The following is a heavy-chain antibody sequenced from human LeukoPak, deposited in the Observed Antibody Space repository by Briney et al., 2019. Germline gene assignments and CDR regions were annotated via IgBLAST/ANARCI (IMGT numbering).Heavy chain of an antibody. J-gene: IGHJ5*02. Sequence: KTSETLSLTCTVSGGSVSSGSYYWSWIRQPPGKGLEWIGYIYYSGSTNYNPSLKSRVTISVDTSKNQFSLKLSSVTAADTAVYYCARGGGHLVSWGQGTLVTVSS. D-gene: IGHD4-23*01. CDR2: IYYSGST. CDR1: GGSVSSGSYY. V-gene: IGHV4-61*01. CDR3: ARGGGHLVS.